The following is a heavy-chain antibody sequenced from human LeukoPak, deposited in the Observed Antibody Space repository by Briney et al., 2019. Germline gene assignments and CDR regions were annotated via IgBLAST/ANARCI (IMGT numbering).Heavy chain of an antibody. J-gene: IGHJ4*02. CDR1: GGSISSGSYY. CDR2: IYYSGST. D-gene: IGHD4-11*01. Sequence: SQTLSLTCTVSGGSISSGSYYWSWIRQPPGKGLGWIGYIYYSGSTNYNPSLKSRVTISVDTSKNQFSLKLSSVTAADTAVYYCARDRHDYTHYFDSWGQGTLVTVSS. V-gene: IGHV4-61*01. CDR3: ARDRHDYTHYFDS.